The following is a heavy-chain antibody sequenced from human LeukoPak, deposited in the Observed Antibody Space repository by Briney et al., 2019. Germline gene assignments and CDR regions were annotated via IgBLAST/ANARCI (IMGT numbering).Heavy chain of an antibody. CDR2: IYSGGST. V-gene: IGHV3-23*03. D-gene: IGHD3-22*01. J-gene: IGHJ4*02. CDR3: AVDWYDSSGYGTFDY. Sequence: GGSLRLSCAASGFTFSSSAMSWVRQAPGKGLEWVSVIYSGGSTDYADSVKGRFTISRDNSKNTLYLQMHSLRAEDTAVYYCAVDWYDSSGYGTFDYWGQGTLVTVSS. CDR1: GFTFSSSA.